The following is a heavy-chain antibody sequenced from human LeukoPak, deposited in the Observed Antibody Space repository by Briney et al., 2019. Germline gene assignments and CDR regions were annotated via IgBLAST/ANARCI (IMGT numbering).Heavy chain of an antibody. Sequence: PGGSLRLSCAASGFTLSSYAMCWVRQAPGKGLEWVSAISSSGGTTYYADSVKGRFTIPRDNSNNTLFLQMNSLRAEDTAAYYCTKKSSGWHGEDYWGQGTLVTVSS. CDR3: TKKSSGWHGEDY. CDR1: GFTLSSYA. D-gene: IGHD6-19*01. V-gene: IGHV3-23*01. CDR2: ISSSGGTT. J-gene: IGHJ4*02.